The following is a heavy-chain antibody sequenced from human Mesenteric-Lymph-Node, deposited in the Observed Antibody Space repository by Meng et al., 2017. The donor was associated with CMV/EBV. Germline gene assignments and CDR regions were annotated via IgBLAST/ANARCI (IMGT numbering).Heavy chain of an antibody. CDR2: IKQDGSEK. J-gene: IGHJ3*02. D-gene: IGHD2-2*01. V-gene: IGHV3-7*01. CDR1: GFTFDDYG. CDR3: ARDVYIVVVPAARGGAFDI. Sequence: GGSLRLSCAASGFTFDDYGMSWVRQAPGKGLEWVANIKQDGSEKYYVDSMKGRFTISRDNAKNSLYLQMNSLRAEDTAVYYCARDVYIVVVPAARGGAFDIWGQGTMVTVSS.